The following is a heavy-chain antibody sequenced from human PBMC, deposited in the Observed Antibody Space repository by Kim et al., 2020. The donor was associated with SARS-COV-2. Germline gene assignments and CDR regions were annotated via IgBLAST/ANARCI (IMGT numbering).Heavy chain of an antibody. J-gene: IGHJ4*01. CDR3: ARALVSWGVIIRDFDY. D-gene: IGHD3-10*01. V-gene: IGHV4-31*02. Sequence: PSLKSRITISIDTSKNQFSLKPRSVTAADTDVYYCARALVSWGVIIRDFDYWGQGTLVTVSS.